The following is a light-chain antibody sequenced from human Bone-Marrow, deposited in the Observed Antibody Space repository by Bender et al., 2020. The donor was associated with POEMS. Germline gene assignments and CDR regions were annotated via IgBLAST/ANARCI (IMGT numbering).Light chain of an antibody. CDR1: GSNIGNHG. J-gene: IGLJ3*02. V-gene: IGLV1-36*01. CDR2: YDD. Sequence: QSILTQPPSVSAAPGQKVTISCSGSGSNIGNHGVNWYQQLPGEAPKLLIYYDDLLTPGVSDRFSASKSGTSASLAISELQSEDEALYYCSAWDDSLSGWVFGGGTKLTVL. CDR3: SAWDDSLSGWV.